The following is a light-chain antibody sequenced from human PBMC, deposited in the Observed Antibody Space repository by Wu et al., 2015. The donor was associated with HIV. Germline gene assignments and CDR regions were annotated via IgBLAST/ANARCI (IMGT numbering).Light chain of an antibody. CDR2: KAP. CDR1: QSISSW. J-gene: IGKJ4*01. V-gene: IGKV1-5*03. Sequence: DIQMTQSPSTLSASVGDRVTITCRASQSISSWLAWYQQKPGKAPKLLIYKAPSLESGVPSRFSGSGSGTEFTLTIRSLQPDDFATYYCQHYSTYLLTFGGGTKVEIK. CDR3: QHYSTYLLT.